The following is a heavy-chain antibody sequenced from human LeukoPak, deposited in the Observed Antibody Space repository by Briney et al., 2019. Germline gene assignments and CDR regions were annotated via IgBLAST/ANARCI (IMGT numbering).Heavy chain of an antibody. J-gene: IGHJ5*02. CDR1: GYTFTGYY. V-gene: IGHV1-2*02. D-gene: IGHD6-19*01. CDR2: INPNSGGT. Sequence: GASVKVSCKASGYTFTGYYMHWVRQAPGQGLEWMGWINPNSGGTNYAQKFQGRVTMTRDTSISTAYMELSRLRSDDTAVYYCARYRPRYSSGLQGGWFDPWGQGTLVTVSS. CDR3: ARYRPRYSSGLQGGWFDP.